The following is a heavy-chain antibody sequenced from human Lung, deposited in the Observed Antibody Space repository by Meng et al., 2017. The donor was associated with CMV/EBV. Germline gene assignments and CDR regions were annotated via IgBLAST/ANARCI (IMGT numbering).Heavy chain of an antibody. CDR1: GGTFSSYT. J-gene: IGHJ5*02. V-gene: IGHV1-69*08. Sequence: QVQVVQSGAEGKKAGSSVKVSCKASGGTFSSYTISWVRQAPGQGLEWMGRIIPILGIANYAQKFQGRVTITADKSTSTAYMELSSLRSEDTAVYYCARDSSPPHPHPGWFDPWGQGTLVTVSS. D-gene: IGHD1-14*01. CDR3: ARDSSPPHPHPGWFDP. CDR2: IIPILGIA.